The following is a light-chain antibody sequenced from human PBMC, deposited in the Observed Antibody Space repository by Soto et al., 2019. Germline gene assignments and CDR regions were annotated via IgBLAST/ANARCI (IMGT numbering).Light chain of an antibody. Sequence: EIVLTPSPVTLSLSPGERATLSCRASQSIASHLAWYQQKPGQAPRLLIHDASSRATGIPARFSGSGSGTDFTLTISSLEPEDFAVYYCQQRNNWPPSITFGPGTRLEIK. J-gene: IGKJ5*01. V-gene: IGKV3-11*01. CDR2: DAS. CDR1: QSIASH. CDR3: QQRNNWPPSIT.